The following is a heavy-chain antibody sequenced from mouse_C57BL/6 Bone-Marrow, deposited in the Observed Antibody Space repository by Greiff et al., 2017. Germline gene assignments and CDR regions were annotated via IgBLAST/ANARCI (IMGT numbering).Heavy chain of an antibody. J-gene: IGHJ4*01. CDR3: ARGPFGGYPYYYAMDY. CDR1: GYTFTSYW. Sequence: QVQLQQPGAELVQPGASVKLSCKASGYTFTSYWMHWVKQRPGQGLEWIGIIHPNSGSTTYNEKFKSKATLTVAKSSSTAYMQLRILTPEDSAVYYCARGPFGGYPYYYAMDYWGQGTSVTVSS. CDR2: IHPNSGST. D-gene: IGHD1-1*02. V-gene: IGHV1-64*01.